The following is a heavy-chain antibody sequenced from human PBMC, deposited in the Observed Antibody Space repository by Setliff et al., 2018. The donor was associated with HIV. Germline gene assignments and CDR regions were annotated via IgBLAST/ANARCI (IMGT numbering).Heavy chain of an antibody. CDR2: IYTSGST. J-gene: IGHJ5*02. CDR3: ARRHTAFDP. CDR1: GGSISSYY. D-gene: IGHD5-18*01. Sequence: SETLSLTCTVSGGSISSYYWSWIRQPPGKGLEWIGYIYTSGSTNYNPSLKSRVTISVDTSKNQFSLKLTSVTAADTAMYYCARRHTAFDPWGQGTLVTVSS. V-gene: IGHV4-4*08.